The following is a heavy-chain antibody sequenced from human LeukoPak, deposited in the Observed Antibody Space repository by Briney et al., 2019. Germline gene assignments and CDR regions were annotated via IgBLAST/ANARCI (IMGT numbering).Heavy chain of an antibody. V-gene: IGHV3-11*01. CDR1: GFTFRDHN. J-gene: IGHJ6*02. CDR2: ITDSGRTI. CDR3: ARSIGLTGGGVDV. D-gene: IGHD3-9*01. Sequence: GGSLRLSCAASGFTFRDHNMNWVRQAPGKGLEWVSYITDSGRTIHYADSVNGRFTISSDNAKNSLYLQMNSLRAEDSAVYYCARSIGLTGGGVDVWGRGTTVTVSS.